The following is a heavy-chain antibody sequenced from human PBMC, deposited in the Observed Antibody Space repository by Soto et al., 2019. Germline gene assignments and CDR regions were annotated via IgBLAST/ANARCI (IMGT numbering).Heavy chain of an antibody. CDR2: MYYTGNK. CDR1: GGSISSSTYY. CDR3: ARRSSTSLGSLFDP. D-gene: IGHD6-6*01. J-gene: IGHJ5*02. Sequence: PSETLSLTCTVSGGSISSSTYYWDWIRQPPGKGLEWIGAMYYTGNKNYNPSRESRVTMSVDTSKNQFSLKLSSVTPTDTAVYYCARRSSTSLGSLFDPWGRGILVTVSS. V-gene: IGHV4-39*01.